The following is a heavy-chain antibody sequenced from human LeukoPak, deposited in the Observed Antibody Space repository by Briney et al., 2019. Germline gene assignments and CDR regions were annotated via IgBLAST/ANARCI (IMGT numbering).Heavy chain of an antibody. CDR1: GGSISSYY. J-gene: IGHJ4*02. CDR2: IYTSGST. D-gene: IGHD6-6*01. V-gene: IGHV4-4*07. Sequence: SETPSLTCTVSGGSISSYYWSWIRQPAGKGLEWIGRIYTSGSTNYNPSLKSRVTISVDTSKNQFSLKLSSVTAADTAVYYCARGIAARGVLYYFDYWGQGTLVTVSS. CDR3: ARGIAARGVLYYFDY.